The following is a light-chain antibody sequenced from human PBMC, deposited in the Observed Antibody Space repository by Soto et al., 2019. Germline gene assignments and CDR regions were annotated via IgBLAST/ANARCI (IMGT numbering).Light chain of an antibody. CDR2: GNS. Sequence: QSVLTQPPSVSGAPGQRVTISCTGSSSNIGAGYDVHWYQQLPGTAPKLLIYGNSNRPSGVPDRFSGSKSGTSASLAITGLQAEDEADYYCQSYDSSLSGSVSGGGTKLTVL. J-gene: IGLJ2*01. CDR3: QSYDSSLSGSV. CDR1: SSNIGAGYD. V-gene: IGLV1-40*01.